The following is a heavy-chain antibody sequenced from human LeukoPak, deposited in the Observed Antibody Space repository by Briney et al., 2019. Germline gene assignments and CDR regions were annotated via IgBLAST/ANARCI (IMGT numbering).Heavy chain of an antibody. V-gene: IGHV1-18*01. D-gene: IGHD6-13*01. CDR3: ATDQGYSSSWGQNFDY. J-gene: IGHJ4*02. CDR2: ISAYNGNT. CDR1: GYTFTSYG. Sequence: ASVNVSCKASGYTFTSYGISWVRQAPGQGLEWMGWISAYNGNTNYAQKLQGRVTMTEDTSTDTAYMELSSLRSEDTAVYYCATDQGYSSSWGQNFDYWGQGTLVTVSS.